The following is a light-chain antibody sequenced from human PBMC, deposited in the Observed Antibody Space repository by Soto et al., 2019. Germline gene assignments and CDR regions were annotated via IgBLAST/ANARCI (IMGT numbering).Light chain of an antibody. Sequence: DLQLTQSPSVLSASVGDRVTITCRASQGISSDLAWYQQKPGKAPKLLIYAASTLQSGVPSRFRGSGSGTEFTLTISSLQPEDLATYYCQQLNSYPFLTFGGGTKVEIK. CDR3: QQLNSYPFLT. CDR1: QGISSD. J-gene: IGKJ4*01. CDR2: AAS. V-gene: IGKV1-9*01.